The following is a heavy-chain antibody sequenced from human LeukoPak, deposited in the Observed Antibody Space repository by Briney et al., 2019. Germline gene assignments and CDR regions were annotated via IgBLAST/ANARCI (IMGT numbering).Heavy chain of an antibody. CDR1: GFSFSSYA. CDR3: AKRGRTVTHAFGI. V-gene: IGHV3-30*18. J-gene: IGHJ3*02. Sequence: PGGSLRLSCAASGFSFSSYAMHWVRQAPGKGLEWVAVVSSTGNNTYYADSVKGRFTISRDNSENTLYLQMNSLRAEDTAVYYFAKRGRTVTHAFGIWGPGTMVTFS. D-gene: IGHD4-17*01. CDR2: VSSTGNNT.